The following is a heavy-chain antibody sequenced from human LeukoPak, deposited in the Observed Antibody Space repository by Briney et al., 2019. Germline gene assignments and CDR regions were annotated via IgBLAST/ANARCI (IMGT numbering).Heavy chain of an antibody. V-gene: IGHV3-43*01. D-gene: IGHD3-9*01. CDR3: AKDGIRYFDS. J-gene: IGHJ4*02. CDR2: ITWDGGST. CDR1: GFTFNDYT. Sequence: GGSLRLSCAASGFTFNDYTMHWVRQAPGKGLEWVSLITWDGGSTFYADSVKGRFTISRDNINNFLFLQMNSLRTEDTAFYYCAKDGIRYFDSWGQGTLVTVSS.